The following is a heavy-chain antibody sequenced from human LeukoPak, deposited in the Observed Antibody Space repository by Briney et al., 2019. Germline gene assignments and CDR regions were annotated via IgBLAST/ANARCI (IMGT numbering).Heavy chain of an antibody. CDR3: ARDHGSSWYFGHFDY. CDR2: ISSSSSYI. Sequence: PGGSLRLSCAASGFTFSSYSMNWVRQAPGKGLEWVSSISSSSSYIYYADSVKGRFTISRDNAKNSLYLQMNSLRAEDTAVHYCARDHGSSWYFGHFDYWGQGTLVTVSS. V-gene: IGHV3-21*01. J-gene: IGHJ4*02. CDR1: GFTFSSYS. D-gene: IGHD6-13*01.